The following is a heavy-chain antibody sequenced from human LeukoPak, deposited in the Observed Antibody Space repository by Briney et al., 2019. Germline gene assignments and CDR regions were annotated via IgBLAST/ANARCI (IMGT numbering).Heavy chain of an antibody. Sequence: PGRSLRLSCAGSTFTLSTYSIHWVRQAPGKGLEWVAVAAYDGSIKYKADSVEGRFTISRVNSKNTLYLQISSLRDEDTAVYYCARDRPSSVVGDGFDFWGQGTMVTVSS. CDR1: TFTLSTYS. D-gene: IGHD2-2*01. J-gene: IGHJ3*01. V-gene: IGHV3-30*04. CDR2: AAYDGSIK. CDR3: ARDRPSSVVGDGFDF.